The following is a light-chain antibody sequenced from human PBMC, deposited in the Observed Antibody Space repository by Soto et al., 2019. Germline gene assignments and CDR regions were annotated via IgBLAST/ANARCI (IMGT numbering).Light chain of an antibody. J-gene: IGKJ3*01. CDR1: QGISNY. CDR2: AAS. CDR3: QKYNSAPRT. V-gene: IGKV1-27*01. Sequence: DIQMTQSPSSLSASVGDRVTITCRASQGISNYLAWYQQKPGKVPKLLIYAASTLQSGVPSRFSGSGSGTDFTLTISGIQPEDVATYYCQKYNSAPRTVGPGTKVDIK.